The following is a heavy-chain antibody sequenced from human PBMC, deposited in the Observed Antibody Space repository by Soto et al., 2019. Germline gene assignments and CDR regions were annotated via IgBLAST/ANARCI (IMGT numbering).Heavy chain of an antibody. Sequence: GGSLRLSCAASEFTLTTYSMAWVRQAPGKGLEWVSSINSLGSYIYYADSVKGRFTISRDNAKNSLFLQMSSLRVGDTAIYYCARELTGDVFGDAFDLWGLGTMVTVSS. CDR1: EFTLTTYS. D-gene: IGHD7-27*01. J-gene: IGHJ3*01. CDR2: INSLGSYI. CDR3: ARELTGDVFGDAFDL. V-gene: IGHV3-21*06.